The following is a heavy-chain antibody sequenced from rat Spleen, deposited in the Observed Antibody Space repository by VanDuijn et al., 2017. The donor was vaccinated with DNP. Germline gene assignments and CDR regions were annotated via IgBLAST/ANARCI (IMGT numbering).Heavy chain of an antibody. CDR1: GFSLTTYG. CDR3: AQLTPH. Sequence: QVQLKESGPGLVQPSQTLSLTCTVSGFSLTTYGVAWVRQPPGKGLEWIAAISSGGSTYYKSVFKSRLSISRDTSKSQVFLKMNSLQTEDTAMYFCAQLTPHWGQGVMVTVSS. CDR2: ISSGGST. J-gene: IGHJ2*01. D-gene: IGHD1-10*01. V-gene: IGHV2S12*01.